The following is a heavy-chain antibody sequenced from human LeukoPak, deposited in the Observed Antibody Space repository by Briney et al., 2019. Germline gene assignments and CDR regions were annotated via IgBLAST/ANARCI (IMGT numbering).Heavy chain of an antibody. CDR1: GFTVSSNY. V-gene: IGHV3-53*01. CDR3: ARESCSGGSCYSSYWYFDL. D-gene: IGHD2-15*01. J-gene: IGHJ2*01. CDR2: IYSGGST. Sequence: GGSLRLSCAASGFTVSSNYMSWVRQAPGKGLEWVSVIYSGGSTYYADSVKGRFTISRDNSKNTLYLQMNSLRAEDTAVYYCARESCSGGSCYSSYWYFDLWGRGTLVTVSS.